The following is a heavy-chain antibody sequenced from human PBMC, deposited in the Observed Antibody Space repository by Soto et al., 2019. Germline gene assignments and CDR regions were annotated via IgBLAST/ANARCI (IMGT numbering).Heavy chain of an antibody. CDR3: ARDRPRYAPDY. V-gene: IGHV4-31*03. J-gene: IGHJ4*02. CDR2: IYYSGAT. D-gene: IGHD3-16*01. Sequence: SETLSLTCTVSGGSISSGGYYWSWIRQHPGKGLECIGYIYYSGATYYNPSLKSRLTISVDTSKNQFSLKLGSVTAADTAVYFCARDRPRYAPDYWGQGTLVTVSS. CDR1: GGSISSGGYY.